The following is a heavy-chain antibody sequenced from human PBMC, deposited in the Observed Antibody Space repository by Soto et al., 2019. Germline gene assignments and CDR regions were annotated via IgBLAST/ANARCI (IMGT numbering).Heavy chain of an antibody. CDR2: INAGNGNT. CDR3: ARDGVAGTPSFDY. CDR1: GYTFTSYA. D-gene: IGHD6-19*01. Sequence: ASVKVSCKASGYTFTSYAMHWVRQAPGQRLEWMGWINAGNGNTKYSQKFQGRVTITRDTSASTAYMELSSLRSEDTAVYHCARDGVAGTPSFDYWGQGTLVTVSS. V-gene: IGHV1-3*01. J-gene: IGHJ4*02.